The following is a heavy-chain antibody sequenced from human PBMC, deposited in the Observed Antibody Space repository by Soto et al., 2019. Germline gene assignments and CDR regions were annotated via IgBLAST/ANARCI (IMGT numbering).Heavy chain of an antibody. CDR2: IYHSGST. V-gene: IGHV4-4*02. Sequence: PSETLSLTCAVSGGSISSSNWWSWVRQPPGKGLEWIGEIYHSGSTNYNPSLKSRVTISVDKSKDQFSLKLSSVTAADTAVYYCARGQLLWTNYYYYGMDVWGQGTTVTVSS. J-gene: IGHJ6*02. CDR1: GGSISSSNW. D-gene: IGHD2-21*01. CDR3: ARGQLLWTNYYYYGMDV.